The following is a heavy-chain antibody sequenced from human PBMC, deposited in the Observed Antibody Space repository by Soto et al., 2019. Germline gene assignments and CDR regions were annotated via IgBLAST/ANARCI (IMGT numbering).Heavy chain of an antibody. CDR2: IIPIFGTA. D-gene: IGHD7-27*01. CDR3: ARCSRLGISPTSFDY. J-gene: IGHJ4*02. Sequence: SVKVSCKASGGTFSSYAISWVRQAPGQGLEWMGGIIPIFGTANYAQKFQGRVTITADESTSTAYMELSSLRSEDTAVYYCARCSRLGISPTSFDYWGQGTLVTVSS. CDR1: GGTFSSYA. V-gene: IGHV1-69*13.